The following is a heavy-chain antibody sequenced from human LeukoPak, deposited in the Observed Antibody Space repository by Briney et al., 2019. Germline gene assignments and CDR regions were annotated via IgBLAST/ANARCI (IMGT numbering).Heavy chain of an antibody. Sequence: GGSLRLSCAASEFSFSIYEMNWVRQTPGKGLEWLSYISSSGKSIYYADSVKGRFTIYRDNAKNSVSLQMNSLRVEDTAVYYCARGGSAASTNWFDSWGQGTLVTVSS. D-gene: IGHD1-26*01. V-gene: IGHV3-48*03. CDR2: ISSSGKSI. CDR1: EFSFSIYE. J-gene: IGHJ5*01. CDR3: ARGGSAASTNWFDS.